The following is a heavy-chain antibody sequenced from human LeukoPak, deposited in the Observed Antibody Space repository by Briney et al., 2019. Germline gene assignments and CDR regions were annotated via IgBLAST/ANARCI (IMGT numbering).Heavy chain of an antibody. J-gene: IGHJ6*03. CDR3: ARVDRYYFYLDV. V-gene: IGHV1-69*16. CDR1: GSSFSTYT. CDR2: IMPMLGAP. Sequence: ASVKVSCKASGSSFSTYTITWVRRAPGQGLEWMGGIMPMLGAPSYAQKFQGRVTVTTDESTSTAYMEMRSLRFEDTAIYYCARVDRYYFYLDVWGKGTTVTVSS.